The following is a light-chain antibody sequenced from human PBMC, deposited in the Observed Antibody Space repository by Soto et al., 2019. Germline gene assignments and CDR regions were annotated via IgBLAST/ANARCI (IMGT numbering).Light chain of an antibody. CDR2: NNN. Sequence: QTVVTQPPSVSGAPGQRVTISCTGSSSNIGAGYDVHWYQQFPGTAPKLLISNNNNRPSGVPDRFSGSKSGTSASLAITGLQAEDEADYYCQSYDSSLSVHVVFGGGTQLTVL. J-gene: IGLJ2*01. CDR1: SSNIGAGYD. V-gene: IGLV1-40*01. CDR3: QSYDSSLSVHVV.